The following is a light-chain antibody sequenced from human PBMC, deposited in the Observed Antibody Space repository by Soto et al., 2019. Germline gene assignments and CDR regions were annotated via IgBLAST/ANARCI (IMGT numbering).Light chain of an antibody. V-gene: IGLV1-44*01. CDR1: NSNIGTNT. Sequence: QSALTQPPSASATPGQRVTISCSGSNSNIGTNTVNWYQQLPGTAPRLLIYTNNQRPSGVPQRFSGSKTGTYASLAIGGLQSEDGDDYYCAAWDDSLRAYVFGTGTKVTVL. CDR3: AAWDDSLRAYV. J-gene: IGLJ1*01. CDR2: TNN.